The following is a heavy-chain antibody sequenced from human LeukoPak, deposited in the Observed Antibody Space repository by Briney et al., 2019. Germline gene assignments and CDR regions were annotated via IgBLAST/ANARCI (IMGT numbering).Heavy chain of an antibody. Sequence: ASVKVSCKASGYSFFEYGITWVRQAPGQGLEWMGWISAYNGNTKYAQKFQGRVTMTTDTSTSTADMELRSLRSDDTAVYFCARDQLPVVMVSYYCYGMDVWGQGTTVTVSS. CDR2: ISAYNGNT. CDR3: ARDQLPVVMVSYYCYGMDV. J-gene: IGHJ6*02. D-gene: IGHD2-15*01. V-gene: IGHV1-18*01. CDR1: GYSFFEYG.